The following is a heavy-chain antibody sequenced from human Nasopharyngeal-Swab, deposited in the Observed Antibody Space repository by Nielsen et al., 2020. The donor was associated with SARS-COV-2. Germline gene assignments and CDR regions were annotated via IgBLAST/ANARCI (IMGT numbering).Heavy chain of an antibody. D-gene: IGHD4-23*01. J-gene: IGHJ4*02. CDR3: SNGRWSTRLFDS. Sequence: ESLKISCAASGFTFSTYTMHWVRQAPGKGLEWVSSITSTSSNMYYADSLKGRFTISRDNAKSSLYLQVNSLRAEDTAVYYCSNGRWSTRLFDSWGQGTLVTVSS. CDR2: ITSTSSNM. CDR1: GFTFSTYT. V-gene: IGHV3-21*01.